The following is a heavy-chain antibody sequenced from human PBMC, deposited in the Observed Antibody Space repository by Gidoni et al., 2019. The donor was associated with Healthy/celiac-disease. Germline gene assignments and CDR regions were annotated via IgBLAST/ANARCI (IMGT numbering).Heavy chain of an antibody. CDR3: ARGSGLAVTTWYY. CDR1: GGSFSGYY. CDR2: INHSGST. J-gene: IGHJ4*02. Sequence: QVQLQQWGAGLLKPSETLSLTCAVYGGSFSGYYWSWIRQPPGKGLEWIGEINHSGSTNYNPSLKSRVTISVDTSKNQFSLKLSSVTAADTAVYYCARGSGLAVTTWYYWGQGTLVTVSS. V-gene: IGHV4-34*01. D-gene: IGHD4-17*01.